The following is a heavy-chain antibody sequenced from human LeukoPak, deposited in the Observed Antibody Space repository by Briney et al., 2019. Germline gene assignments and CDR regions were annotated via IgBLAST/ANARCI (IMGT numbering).Heavy chain of an antibody. D-gene: IGHD6-19*01. J-gene: IGHJ4*02. Sequence: SVKVSCKASGGTFSSYAISWVRQAPGQGLEWMGGIIPIFGTVNYAQKFQGRVTITADESTSTAYMELSSLRSEDTAVYYCARGSSGWYLSSAYYFDYWGQGTLVTVSS. CDR3: ARGSSGWYLSSAYYFDY. CDR2: IIPIFGTV. CDR1: GGTFSSYA. V-gene: IGHV1-69*13.